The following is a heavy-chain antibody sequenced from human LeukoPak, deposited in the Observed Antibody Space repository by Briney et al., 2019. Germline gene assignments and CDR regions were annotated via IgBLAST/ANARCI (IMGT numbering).Heavy chain of an antibody. CDR2: IRRKIDGGAT. CDR3: ARDQPPRYNWNGQRGFDP. J-gene: IGHJ5*02. V-gene: IGHV3-15*01. CDR1: GFTFSNVW. D-gene: IGHD1-1*01. Sequence: GGSLRLSCAVSGFTFSNVWMSWVRQAPGKGLEWVGRIRRKIDGGATDYAAPVKGRFTISRDDSKNTLYLQMNSLRAEDTAVYYCARDQPPRYNWNGQRGFDPWGQGTLVTVSS.